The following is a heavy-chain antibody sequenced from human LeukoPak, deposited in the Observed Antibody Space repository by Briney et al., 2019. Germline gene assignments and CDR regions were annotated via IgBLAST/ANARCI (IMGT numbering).Heavy chain of an antibody. CDR3: ARDATAGNFDY. CDR1: GGSMSSYY. J-gene: IGHJ4*02. CDR2: IYYTGST. Sequence: SETLSLTCTVSGGSMSSYYWSWIRQPPGKGLEYIGYIYYTGSTYYNPSLKSRVTISVDTSKRQFSLRLSSVSAADTAVYYCARDATAGNFDYWGQGTLVTVSS. V-gene: IGHV4-59*12. D-gene: IGHD6-13*01.